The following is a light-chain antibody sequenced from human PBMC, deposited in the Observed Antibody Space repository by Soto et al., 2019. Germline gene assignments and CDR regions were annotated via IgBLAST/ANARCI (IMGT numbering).Light chain of an antibody. J-gene: IGKJ1*01. CDR2: GAS. CDR3: QQFYNWPRT. CDR1: QGISNY. V-gene: IGKV3-15*01. Sequence: MTQSPSSLSASVGDRVTITCRASQGISNYLAWYQQKPGQAPRLLIYGASTRATGIPARFSGSGSETEFTLTISSLQSEDFAVYYCQQFYNWPRTFGQGTKVDIK.